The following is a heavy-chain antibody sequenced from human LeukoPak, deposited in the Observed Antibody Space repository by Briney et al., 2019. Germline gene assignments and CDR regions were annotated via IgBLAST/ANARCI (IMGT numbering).Heavy chain of an antibody. CDR2: ISPIFGIA. D-gene: IGHD2-15*01. CDR1: GGTFSSYA. V-gene: IGHV1-69*04. CDR3: ARDRGYCSGGSCPAALDY. J-gene: IGHJ4*02. Sequence: SVKVSCKASGGTFSSYAISWVRQAPGQGLEWMGRISPIFGIANYAQKFQGRVTITADKSTSTAYMELSSLRSEDTAVYYCARDRGYCSGGSCPAALDYWGQGTLVTVSS.